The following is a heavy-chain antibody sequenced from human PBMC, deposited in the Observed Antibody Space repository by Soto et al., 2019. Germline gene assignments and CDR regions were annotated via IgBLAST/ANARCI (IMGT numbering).Heavy chain of an antibody. CDR1: GFTVRANY. CDR2: IYSGGTT. D-gene: IGHD3-10*01. V-gene: IGHV3-53*01. J-gene: IGHJ5*02. Sequence: PGGSLRLSCAVSGFTVRANYISWVRQDPGKGLEWVSVIYSGGTTYYADSVKGRFIISRDISKNTLYLQMNSLRAEDTAVYYCARDYSSSGLTWFDPWGQGTLVTVSS. CDR3: ARDYSSSGLTWFDP.